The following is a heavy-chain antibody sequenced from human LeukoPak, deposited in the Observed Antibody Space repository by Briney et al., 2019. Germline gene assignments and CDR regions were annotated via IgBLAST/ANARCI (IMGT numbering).Heavy chain of an antibody. Sequence: ASVKLSCKASGGTFSSYAISWVRQAPGQGLEWMGGIIPIFGTANYAQKFQGRVTITADESTSTAYMELSSLRSEDTAVYYCARNDYSNFYYYYYMDVWGKGTTVTVSS. CDR3: ARNDYSNFYYYYYMDV. CDR2: IIPIFGTA. J-gene: IGHJ6*03. V-gene: IGHV1-69*13. D-gene: IGHD4-11*01. CDR1: GGTFSSYA.